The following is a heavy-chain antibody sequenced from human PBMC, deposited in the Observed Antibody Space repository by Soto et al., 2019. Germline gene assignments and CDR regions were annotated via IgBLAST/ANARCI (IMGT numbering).Heavy chain of an antibody. CDR3: ARDPDFWSGPLRVVDFDI. CDR2: ISSSSSTI. J-gene: IGHJ3*02. D-gene: IGHD3-3*01. Sequence: PGGSLRLSCAASGFSVSSNYMNWVRQAPGKGLEWVSYISSSSSTIYYADSVKGRFTISRDNAKNSLYLQMNSLRDEDTAVYYCARDPDFWSGPLRVVDFDIWGQGTMVTVS. CDR1: GFSVSSNY. V-gene: IGHV3-48*02.